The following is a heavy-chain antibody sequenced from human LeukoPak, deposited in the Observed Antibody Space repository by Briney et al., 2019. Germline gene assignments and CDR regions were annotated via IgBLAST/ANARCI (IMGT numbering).Heavy chain of an antibody. CDR2: IYYSGTT. D-gene: IGHD4-17*01. V-gene: IGHV4-31*03. Sequence: PSPTLSLTCTVSGGSISSRGYYWSWIRQHPGKGLEWIGYIYYSGTTYYNPSLKSRVSISLDTSKNQFSLNLSSVTAADTAVYYCARSGTVTTWNYWGQGTLVTVSS. CDR1: GGSISSRGYY. CDR3: ARSGTVTTWNY. J-gene: IGHJ4*02.